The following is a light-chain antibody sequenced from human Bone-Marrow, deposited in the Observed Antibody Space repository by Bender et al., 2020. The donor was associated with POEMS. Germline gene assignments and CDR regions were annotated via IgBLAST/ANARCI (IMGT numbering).Light chain of an antibody. CDR3: QVWDGSSDHEV. Sequence: SYVLTQPPSVSVAPGQTARLTCGGDNIGSKSVHWYQQRPGQAPILVVYDDTDRPSGIPERFSGSNSGDTATLTITRVEAGDAADYYCQVWDGSSDHEVFGGGTKLTIL. J-gene: IGLJ3*02. V-gene: IGLV3-21*02. CDR1: NIGSKS. CDR2: DDT.